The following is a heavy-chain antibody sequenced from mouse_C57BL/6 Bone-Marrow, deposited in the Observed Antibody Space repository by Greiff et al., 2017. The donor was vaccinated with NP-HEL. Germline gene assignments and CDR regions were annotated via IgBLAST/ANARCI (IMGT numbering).Heavy chain of an antibody. V-gene: IGHV1-63*01. CDR1: GYTFTNYW. CDR3: ARSSGGYGTYYFDY. J-gene: IGHJ2*01. Sequence: QVQLQQSGAELVRPGTSVKMSCKASGYTFTNYWIGWAKQRPGHGLEWIGDIYPGGGYTNYNEKFKGKATLTADKSSSTAYMQFSSLTSEDSAIYYCARSSGGYGTYYFDYWGQGTTLTVSS. CDR2: IYPGGGYT. D-gene: IGHD2-2*01.